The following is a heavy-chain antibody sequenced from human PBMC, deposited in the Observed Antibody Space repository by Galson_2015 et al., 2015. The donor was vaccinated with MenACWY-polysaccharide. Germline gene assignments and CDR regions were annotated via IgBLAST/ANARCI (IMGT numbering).Heavy chain of an antibody. CDR3: ARDRATQVPATGWFGP. J-gene: IGHJ5*02. V-gene: IGHV1-3*01. CDR1: GDTFTTSA. CDR2: INAGNDDT. D-gene: IGHD3-10*01. Sequence: SVKVSCKASGDTFTTSAIHWVRQAPGQRLEWMGWINAGNDDTKYSQNFQGSVSITTDTSTITVYMELSSLRFEDTAVYYCARDRATQVPATGWFGPWGQGTQVIVSS.